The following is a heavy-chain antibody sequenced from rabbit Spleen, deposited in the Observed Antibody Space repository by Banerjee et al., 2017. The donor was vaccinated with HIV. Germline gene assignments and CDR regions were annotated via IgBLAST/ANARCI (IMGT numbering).Heavy chain of an antibody. V-gene: IGHV1S40*01. Sequence: QSLEESGGDMVKPGASLTLTCTASGFSFITSYYICWVRQAPGKGLEWIGCMYPDGVGSTACASWAKGRFTISKTSSTTVSLQMTSQTAADTATYFCAKGSAAMTMVITGYYLNLWGPGTLVTVS. CDR3: AKGSAAMTMVITGYYLNL. J-gene: IGHJ4*01. CDR2: MYPDGVGST. CDR1: GFSFITSYY. D-gene: IGHD2-1*01.